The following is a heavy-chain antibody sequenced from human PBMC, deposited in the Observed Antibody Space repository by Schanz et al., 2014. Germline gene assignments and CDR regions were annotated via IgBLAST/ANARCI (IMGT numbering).Heavy chain of an antibody. Sequence: VQLVDSGGGSVKPGGSLRLSCAASGFNFSSYSLNWVRQAPGKGLEWVSYVSRSTPDIYYADSVKGRFTVSRDNAKNSVYLQMNGLRVEDTAVYYCVRDSFFAFDYWGQGTLVTVSS. CDR3: VRDSFFAFDY. V-gene: IGHV3-21*01. D-gene: IGHD3-3*01. J-gene: IGHJ4*02. CDR2: VSRSTPDI. CDR1: GFNFSSYS.